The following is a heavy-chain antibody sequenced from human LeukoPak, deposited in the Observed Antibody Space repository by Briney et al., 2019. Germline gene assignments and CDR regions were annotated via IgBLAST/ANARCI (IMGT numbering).Heavy chain of an antibody. CDR3: ARGSGVLLWFGERDWFDP. CDR1: GFTFSSCA. J-gene: IGHJ5*02. CDR2: ISYDGSNK. Sequence: GRSLRLSCAASGFTFSSCAMHWVRQAPGKGLEWVAVISYDGSNKYYADSVKGRFTISRDNSKNTLYLQMNSLRAEDTAVYYCARGSGVLLWFGERDWFDPWGQGTLVTVSS. V-gene: IGHV3-30*04. D-gene: IGHD3-10*01.